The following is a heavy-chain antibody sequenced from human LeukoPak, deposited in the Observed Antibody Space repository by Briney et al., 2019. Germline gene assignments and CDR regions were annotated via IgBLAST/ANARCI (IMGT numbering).Heavy chain of an antibody. V-gene: IGHV4-34*01. CDR3: ARVAYRGGDCDYYYYMDV. J-gene: IGHJ6*03. D-gene: IGHD2-21*02. CDR2: INHSGST. Sequence: SETLSLTCAVYGGSFSGYYWSWIRQPPGKGLEWIGEINHSGSTNYNPSLKSRVTISVDTSKNQFSLKLSSVTAADTAVYYCARVAYRGGDCDYYYYMDVWGKGTTVTISS. CDR1: GGSFSGYY.